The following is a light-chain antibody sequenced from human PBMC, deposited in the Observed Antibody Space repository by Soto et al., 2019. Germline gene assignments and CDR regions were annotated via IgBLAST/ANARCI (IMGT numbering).Light chain of an antibody. CDR1: QSISRY. Sequence: DIQMTQSPSSLSASVGDRVTITCRASQSISRYLNWYQQKPGKAPKLLIYAASSLGSGVASRFSGSGSETDVTLTISSRHTEDFAAYYCKQSYNTPLTFGGGTKVDIK. J-gene: IGKJ4*01. CDR2: AAS. CDR3: KQSYNTPLT. V-gene: IGKV1-39*01.